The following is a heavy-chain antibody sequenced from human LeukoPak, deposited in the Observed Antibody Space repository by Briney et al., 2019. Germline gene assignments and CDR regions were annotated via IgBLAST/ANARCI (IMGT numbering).Heavy chain of an antibody. CDR3: TRDTDYGSATNYFDS. CDR1: GFTFDDYA. Sequence: GGSPRLSCAASGFTFDDYAMHWVRQAPGKGLEWVALISWEGDTTYYADSVRGRFTISRDNSKNSLYLQMNSLRTEDTAFYYCTRDTDYGSATNYFDSWGQGTLVSVSS. D-gene: IGHD3-10*01. V-gene: IGHV3-43*01. J-gene: IGHJ4*02. CDR2: ISWEGDTT.